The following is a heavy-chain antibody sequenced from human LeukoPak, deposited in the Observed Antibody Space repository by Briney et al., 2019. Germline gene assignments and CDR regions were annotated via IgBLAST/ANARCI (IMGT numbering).Heavy chain of an antibody. J-gene: IGHJ4*02. Sequence: GASVNVPCMASGYTFTVYFMHGVRQAPGQGREWMGWINPNSGGTNYEQKFQGRVTMPRDTSISTAYMELSRLRSVETAVYYCARELNYDSSGYYFDCWGEGTLVGV. D-gene: IGHD3-22*01. CDR3: ARELNYDSSGYYFDC. V-gene: IGHV1-2*02. CDR2: INPNSGGT. CDR1: GYTFTVYF.